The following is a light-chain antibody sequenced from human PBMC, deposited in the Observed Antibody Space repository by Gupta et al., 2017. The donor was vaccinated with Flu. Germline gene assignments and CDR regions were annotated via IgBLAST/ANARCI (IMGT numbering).Light chain of an antibody. J-gene: IGLJ2*01. CDR1: SLRNSY. Sequence: SSELTQDPAVSVALVQTVRITFHGDSLRNSYASWYQQKPGQAPVLVIYAKNIRPSGIPDRFSGSSSGNTASLTIGAQAEEEDDYYCNSRESTDNNQAVFGGGTKLTVL. V-gene: IGLV3-19*01. CDR3: NSRESTDNNQAV. CDR2: AKN.